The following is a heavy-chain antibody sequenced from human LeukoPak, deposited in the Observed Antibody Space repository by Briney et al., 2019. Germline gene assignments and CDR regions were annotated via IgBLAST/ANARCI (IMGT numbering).Heavy chain of an antibody. V-gene: IGHV1-69*05. J-gene: IGHJ5*02. D-gene: IGHD4-11*01. CDR1: GGTFSSYA. CDR2: IIPIFGTA. CDR3: ARRFNSNYVWWFDP. Sequence: SAKVSCKASGGTFSSYAISWVRQAPGQGLEWMGGIIPIFGTANYAQKFQGRVTITTDESTSTAYMELSSLRSEDTAAYYCARRFNSNYVWWFDPWGQGTLVTVSS.